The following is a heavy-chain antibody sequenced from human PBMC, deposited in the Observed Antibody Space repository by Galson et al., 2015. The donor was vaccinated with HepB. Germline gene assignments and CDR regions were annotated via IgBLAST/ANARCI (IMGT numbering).Heavy chain of an antibody. D-gene: IGHD4/OR15-4a*01. V-gene: IGHV3-7*03. CDR3: ARDRAYSAFDS. J-gene: IGHJ4*02. Sequence: LRLSCAASESSFRSSWMNWVRQAPGKGLEWVASINGDGSEKFHVDSVRGRFTISRDNAKNSLSLQMNSLRAEDTAVYYCARDRAYSAFDSWGQGTLVSVSS. CDR2: INGDGSEK. CDR1: ESSFRSSW.